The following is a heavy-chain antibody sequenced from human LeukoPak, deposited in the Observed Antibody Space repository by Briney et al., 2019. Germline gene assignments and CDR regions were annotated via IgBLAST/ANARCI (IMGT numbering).Heavy chain of an antibody. J-gene: IGHJ6*02. D-gene: IGHD2-2*01. V-gene: IGHV1-69*13. CDR3: ARGAPKYCSSTSCFGDYYYYGMDV. Sequence: SVKVSCKASGYTLTSNYIHWVRQAPGQGLEWMGGIIPIFGTANYAQKFQGRVTITADESTSTAYMELSSLRSEDTAVYYCARGAPKYCSSTSCFGDYYYYGMDVWGQGTTVTVSS. CDR1: GYTLTSNY. CDR2: IIPIFGTA.